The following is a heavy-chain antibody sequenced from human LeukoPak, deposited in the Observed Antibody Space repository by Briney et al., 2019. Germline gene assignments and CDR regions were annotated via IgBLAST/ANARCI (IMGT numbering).Heavy chain of an antibody. J-gene: IGHJ5*02. V-gene: IGHV4-4*07. CDR2: IYTSGST. D-gene: IGHD3-22*01. Sequence: PSETLSLTCTVSGGSISSYYWSWIRQPAGKGLEWIGRIYTSGSTNYNPSLKSRVTMSVDTSKNQFSLKLSSVTAADTAVYYCARSPPEVVVINWWFDPWGQGTLVTVSS. CDR1: GGSISSYY. CDR3: ARSPPEVVVINWWFDP.